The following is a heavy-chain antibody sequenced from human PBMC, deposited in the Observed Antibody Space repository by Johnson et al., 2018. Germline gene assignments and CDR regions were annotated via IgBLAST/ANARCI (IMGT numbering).Heavy chain of an antibody. CDR1: GFTFSSYS. CDR2: ISSRSSTI. J-gene: IGHJ3*02. D-gene: IGHD3-22*01. V-gene: IGHV3-48*01. Sequence: VQLVESGGGLVQPGGSLRLSCAASGFTFSSYSMNWVRQAPGKGLEWVSYISSRSSTIYYVDSVKGRFTISRDNAKNSLYLQMNSLRAEDTAVYYCARDPDYYDSSGYYYGAFDIWGQGTMVTVSS. CDR3: ARDPDYYDSSGYYYGAFDI.